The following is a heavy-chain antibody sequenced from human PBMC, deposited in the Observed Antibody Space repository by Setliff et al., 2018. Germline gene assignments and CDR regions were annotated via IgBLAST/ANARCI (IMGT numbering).Heavy chain of an antibody. D-gene: IGHD3-22*01. CDR1: GYSISSGHY. CDR2: LFDSGKT. J-gene: IGHJ3*02. CDR3: AKDPHYDPTYSLPGHGFNI. Sequence: PSETLSLTCTVSGYSISSGHYWGWIRQSPGKGLEWIGTLFDSGKTYYNPSLQSRVSISVDTSKNQSSLRLRSATAADTAMYYCAKDPHYDPTYSLPGHGFNIWGPGTMVTVSS. V-gene: IGHV4-38-2*02.